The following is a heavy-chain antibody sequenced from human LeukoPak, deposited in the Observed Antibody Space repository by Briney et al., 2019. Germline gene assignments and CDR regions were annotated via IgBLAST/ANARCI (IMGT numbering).Heavy chain of an antibody. J-gene: IGHJ5*02. CDR2: IIPIFGTA. D-gene: IGHD4-17*01. Sequence: ASVKVSCKASGGTFSSYAISWVRQAPGQGLEWMGGIIPIFGTANYAQKFQGRVTITADESTSTAYMELSSLRSEDMAVYYCARVEDGDYGWFDPWGQGTLVTVSS. CDR3: ARVEDGDYGWFDP. V-gene: IGHV1-69*13. CDR1: GGTFSSYA.